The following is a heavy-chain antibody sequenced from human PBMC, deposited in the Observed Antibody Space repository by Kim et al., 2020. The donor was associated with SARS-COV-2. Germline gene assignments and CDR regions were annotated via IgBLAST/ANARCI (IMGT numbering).Heavy chain of an antibody. CDR2: IYYSGST. J-gene: IGHJ5*02. V-gene: IGHV4-39*01. CDR3: ARNPLGYFDWIGWFDP. Sequence: SETLSLTCTVSGGSISSSSYYWGWIRQPPGKGLEWIGSIYYSGSTYYNPSLKSRVTISVDTSKNQFSLKLSSVTAADTAVYYCARNPLGYFDWIGWFDP. CDR1: GGSISSSSYY. D-gene: IGHD3-9*01.